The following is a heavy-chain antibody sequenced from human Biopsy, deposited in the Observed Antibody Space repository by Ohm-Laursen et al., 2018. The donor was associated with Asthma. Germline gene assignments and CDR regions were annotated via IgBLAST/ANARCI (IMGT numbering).Heavy chain of an antibody. CDR2: IYYSGST. J-gene: IGHJ4*02. CDR1: YGSITSGGYY. Sequence: TLSLTCTVSYGSITSGGYYWTWIRQHPGKGLEWIGFIYYSGSTYYNPSLKSRVSISIDTSKNQFSLKLSSVTAADTAVYYCARAQDYYDSRGYYRSLDYWGQGTLVTVPS. V-gene: IGHV4-31*03. D-gene: IGHD3-22*01. CDR3: ARAQDYYDSRGYYRSLDY.